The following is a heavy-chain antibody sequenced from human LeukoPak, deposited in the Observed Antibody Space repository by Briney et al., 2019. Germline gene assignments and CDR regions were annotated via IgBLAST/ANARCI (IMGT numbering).Heavy chain of an antibody. CDR1: GGSISSYY. Sequence: PSETLSLTCSVSGGSISSYYWSWIRQPAGKGLEWIGRIYTSGTINYNPSLKSRVTMSVDTSKNQFSLKLSSVTVADTAVYYCAREAGSERYFDSWGQGTLVTVSS. J-gene: IGHJ4*02. CDR3: AREAGSERYFDS. CDR2: IYTSGTI. V-gene: IGHV4-4*07.